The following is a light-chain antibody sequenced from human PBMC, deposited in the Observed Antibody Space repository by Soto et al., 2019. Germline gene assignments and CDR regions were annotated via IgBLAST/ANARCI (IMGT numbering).Light chain of an antibody. CDR3: SSYTSSSFVV. CDR1: SSDIGTYNY. J-gene: IGLJ2*01. V-gene: IGLV2-14*01. CDR2: EVT. Sequence: QSALTQPASVSGSPGQSITISCTGTSSDIGTYNYVSWYQQNPGKAPKLMIYEVTSRPSGVSHRFSGSKSDNTASLTISGLHAEDEADYYCSSYTSSSFVVFGGGTKLTVL.